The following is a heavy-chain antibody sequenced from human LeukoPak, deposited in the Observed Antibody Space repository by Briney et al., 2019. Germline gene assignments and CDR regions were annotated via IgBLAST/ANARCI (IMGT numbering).Heavy chain of an antibody. CDR2: ISSSSSYI. CDR3: ARDAGSRIQLWLRSYYYMDV. V-gene: IGHV3-21*01. Sequence: SGGSLRLSCAASGFTFSSYSMNWVRQAPGKGLEWVPSISSSSSYIYYADSVKGRFTISRDNAKNSLYLQMNSLRAEDTAVYYCARDAGSRIQLWLRSYYYMDVWGKGTTVTVSS. J-gene: IGHJ6*03. D-gene: IGHD5-18*01. CDR1: GFTFSSYS.